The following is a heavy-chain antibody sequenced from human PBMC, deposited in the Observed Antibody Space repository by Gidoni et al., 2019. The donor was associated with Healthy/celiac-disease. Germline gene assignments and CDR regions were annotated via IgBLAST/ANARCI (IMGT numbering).Heavy chain of an antibody. D-gene: IGHD6-13*01. Sequence: EVQLVESGGGLVQPGRSLRLSCAASGFTFDDYAMHWVRQAPGKGLEWVSGISWNSGSIGYADSVKGRFTISRDNAKNSLYLQMNSLRAEDTALYYCAKGHHSSSWYITVNFDYWGQGTLVTVSS. CDR2: ISWNSGSI. V-gene: IGHV3-9*01. J-gene: IGHJ4*02. CDR1: GFTFDDYA. CDR3: AKGHHSSSWYITVNFDY.